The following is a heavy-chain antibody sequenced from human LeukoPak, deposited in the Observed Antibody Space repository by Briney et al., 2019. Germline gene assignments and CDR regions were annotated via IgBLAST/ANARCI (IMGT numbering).Heavy chain of an antibody. J-gene: IGHJ4*02. CDR3: AKDGSSSSWYDY. CDR1: GFTFSSYG. Sequence: GGSLRLSCAASGFTFSSYGMHWVRQAPGKGLEWVAVIWYDGSNKYYADSVKGRFTISRDNSKNTLYLQMNSLRAEDTAVYYCAKDGSSSSWYDYWGQGTLVTVSS. D-gene: IGHD6-13*01. CDR2: IWYDGSNK. V-gene: IGHV3-30*02.